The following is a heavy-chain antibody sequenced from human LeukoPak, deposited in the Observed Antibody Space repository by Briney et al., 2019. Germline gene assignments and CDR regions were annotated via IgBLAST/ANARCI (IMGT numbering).Heavy chain of an antibody. D-gene: IGHD3-3*01. CDR2: INHSGST. CDR1: GGSFSGYY. V-gene: IGHV4-34*01. J-gene: IGHJ4*02. CDR3: ARGRYDFWSGYRPFDY. Sequence: SETLSLTCAVYGGSFSGYYWSWLRQPPGKGLEWIGEINHSGSTNYNPSLKSRVTISVDTSKNQFSLKLSSVTTADTAVYYCARGRYDFWSGYRPFDYWGQGTLVTVSS.